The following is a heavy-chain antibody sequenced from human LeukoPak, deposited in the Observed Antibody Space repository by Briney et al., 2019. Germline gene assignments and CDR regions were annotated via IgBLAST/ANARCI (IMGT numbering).Heavy chain of an antibody. Sequence: GGSLRLSCAASGFTFSSYAMSWVRQAPGKGLEWVSAISGSGGSTYYADSVKGRFTISGDNAKNSLYLQMSSLRAEDTAVYYCARTGYTTAPKQARWIDYWGQGTLVTVSS. CDR1: GFTFSSYA. V-gene: IGHV3-23*01. CDR3: ARTGYTTAPKQARWIDY. D-gene: IGHD6-13*01. CDR2: ISGSGGST. J-gene: IGHJ4*02.